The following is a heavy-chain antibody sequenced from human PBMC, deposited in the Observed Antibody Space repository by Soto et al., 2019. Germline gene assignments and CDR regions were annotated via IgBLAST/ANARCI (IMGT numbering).Heavy chain of an antibody. D-gene: IGHD2-15*01. Sequence: SVKGRFTISRDNSKNTLYLQMNSLRAEDTAVYYCARGGEQYCSGGSCYSAYYGMGVWGQGTTVTVSS. V-gene: IGHV3-30*07. J-gene: IGHJ6*02. CDR3: ARGGEQYCSGGSCYSAYYGMGV.